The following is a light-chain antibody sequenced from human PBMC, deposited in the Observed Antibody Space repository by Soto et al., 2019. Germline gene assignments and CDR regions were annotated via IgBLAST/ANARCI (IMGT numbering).Light chain of an antibody. CDR1: QSISSW. CDR2: DAS. J-gene: IGKJ1*01. V-gene: IGKV1-5*01. Sequence: IQMTHSPSTLSASVGDRVTITCGASQSISSWLAWYQQKPGKAPKLLIYDASSLESGVPSRFSGSGSGTEFTLTISSLQPDDFATYYCQQYNSYSRTFGQGTKVDIK. CDR3: QQYNSYSRT.